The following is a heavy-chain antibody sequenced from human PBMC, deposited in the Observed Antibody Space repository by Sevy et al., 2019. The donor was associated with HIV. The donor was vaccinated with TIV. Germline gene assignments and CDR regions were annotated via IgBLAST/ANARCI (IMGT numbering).Heavy chain of an antibody. CDR1: GFTVSSNY. J-gene: IGHJ6*03. CDR2: IYSGGST. V-gene: IGHV3-53*01. CDR3: AKAIGYCSGGSCYEKGYYYYYYMDV. D-gene: IGHD2-15*01. Sequence: GGSLRLSCAASGFTVSSNYMSWVRQAPGKGLEWVSVIYSGGSTYYADSVKGRFTIYRYNSKNTLYLQMNSLRAEDTAVYYCAKAIGYCSGGSCYEKGYYYYYYMDVWGKGTTVTVSS.